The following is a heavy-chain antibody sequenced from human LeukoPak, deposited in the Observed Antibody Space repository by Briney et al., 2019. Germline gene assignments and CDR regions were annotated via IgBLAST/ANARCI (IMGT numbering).Heavy chain of an antibody. V-gene: IGHV4-39*07. D-gene: IGHD2-2*01. CDR2: INHSGST. CDR1: GGSISSSSYY. CDR3: AKGAFYCSSTSCYGTRLYYFDY. Sequence: PSETLSLTCTVSGGSISSSSYYWSWIRQPPGKGLEWIGEINHSGSTNYNPSLKSRVTISVDTSKNQFSLKLSSVTAADTAVYYCAKGAFYCSSTSCYGTRLYYFDYWGQGTLVTVSS. J-gene: IGHJ4*02.